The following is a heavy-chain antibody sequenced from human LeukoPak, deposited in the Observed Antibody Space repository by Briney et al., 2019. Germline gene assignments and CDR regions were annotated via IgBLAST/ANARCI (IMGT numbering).Heavy chain of an antibody. CDR1: GYTFTSYD. Sequence: GASVTVSCKASGYTFTSYDINWVRQATGQGLEWMGWMNPNSGNTGYAQKFQGRVTMTRNTSISTAYMELSSLRSEDTAVYYCARGPLYCSSTSCSYGMDVWGQGTTVTVSS. J-gene: IGHJ6*02. CDR3: ARGPLYCSSTSCSYGMDV. CDR2: MNPNSGNT. D-gene: IGHD2-2*01. V-gene: IGHV1-8*01.